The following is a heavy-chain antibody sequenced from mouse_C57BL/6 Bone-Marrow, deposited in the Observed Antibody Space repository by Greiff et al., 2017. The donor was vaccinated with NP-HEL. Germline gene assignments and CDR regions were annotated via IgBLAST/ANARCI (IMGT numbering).Heavy chain of an antibody. J-gene: IGHJ4*01. CDR3: AREGNGNRAMDY. CDR2: IYPGGGYT. V-gene: IGHV1-63*01. CDR1: GYTFTNYW. Sequence: VQLQQSGAELVRPGTSVKMSCKASGYTFTNYWIGWAKQRPGHGLEWIGDIYPGGGYTNYNEKFKGKATLTADKSSSTAYMQFSSRTSEDAAIYYCAREGNGNRAMDYWGQGTSVTVSS. D-gene: IGHD2-1*01.